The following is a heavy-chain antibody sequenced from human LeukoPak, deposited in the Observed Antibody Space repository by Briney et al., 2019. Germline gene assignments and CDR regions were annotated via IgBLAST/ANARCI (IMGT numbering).Heavy chain of an antibody. D-gene: IGHD3-22*01. CDR2: INPNSGGT. V-gene: IGHV1-2*02. J-gene: IGHJ4*02. CDR1: GYTFTGYY. Sequence: GPVKVSCKASGYTFTGYYMHWVRQAPGQGLEWMGWINPNSGGTNYAQKFQGRVTMTRDTSISTAYMELSRLRSDDTAVYYCARDREDLRYYYDSSGYYDYWGQGTLVTVSS. CDR3: ARDREDLRYYYDSSGYYDY.